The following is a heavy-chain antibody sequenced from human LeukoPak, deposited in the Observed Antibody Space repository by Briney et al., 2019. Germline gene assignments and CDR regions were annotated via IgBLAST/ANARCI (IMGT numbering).Heavy chain of an antibody. Sequence: ASVKVSCKASGGTFSSYAISWVRQAPGQGLEWMGRIIPILGIANYARKFQGRVTITADKSTSTAYMELSSLRSEDTAVYYCARVGLGYCSGGSCYSFAFDIWGQGTMVTVSS. CDR3: ARVGLGYCSGGSCYSFAFDI. D-gene: IGHD2-15*01. J-gene: IGHJ3*02. CDR1: GGTFSSYA. V-gene: IGHV1-69*04. CDR2: IIPILGIA.